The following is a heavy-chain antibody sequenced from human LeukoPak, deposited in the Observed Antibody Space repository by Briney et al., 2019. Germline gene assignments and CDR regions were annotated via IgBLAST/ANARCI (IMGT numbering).Heavy chain of an antibody. CDR1: GDSISSNSNYY. Sequence: SETLSLTCTVSGDSISSNSNYYWSWIRQPAGKGLEWIGRTHTSGSTSYNPSLKSRVTISVDISKNQFSLKLSSVAAADTAVYYCARHHYQLSALDYWGQGTLVTVSS. V-gene: IGHV4-61*02. CDR2: THTSGST. J-gene: IGHJ4*02. CDR3: ARHHYQLSALDY. D-gene: IGHD2-2*01.